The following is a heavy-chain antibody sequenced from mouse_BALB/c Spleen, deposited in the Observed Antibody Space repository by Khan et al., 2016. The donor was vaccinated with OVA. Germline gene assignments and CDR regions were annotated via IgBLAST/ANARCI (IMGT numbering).Heavy chain of an antibody. D-gene: IGHD2-10*01. J-gene: IGHJ4*01. V-gene: IGHV2-6-1*01. CDR2: IWNDGTT. CDR1: GFSLTNYG. Sequence: VQLVESGPGLAAPSQSLSITCTISGFSLTNYGVHWVRRPPGKGLEWLVVIWNDGTTTYNSSLKSRLTITKDNSQSQVFLKMNSLQTDDTAIYFCARQPYYHYNIMDYWGQGTSVTVSS. CDR3: ARQPYYHYNIMDY.